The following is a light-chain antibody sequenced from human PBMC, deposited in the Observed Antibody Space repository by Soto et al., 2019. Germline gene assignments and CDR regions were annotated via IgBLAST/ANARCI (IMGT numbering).Light chain of an antibody. V-gene: IGKV1-9*01. J-gene: IGKJ1*01. Sequence: IQLTQFPSSLSASVGDRVTITCRASQGVSSHLAWHQQKPGKAPKLLIYEVSTLQSGVPSRFSGSVSGTDFTLTISSLQPEDFATYYCQHYNSYSEAFGQGTKVDIK. CDR2: EVS. CDR1: QGVSSH. CDR3: QHYNSYSEA.